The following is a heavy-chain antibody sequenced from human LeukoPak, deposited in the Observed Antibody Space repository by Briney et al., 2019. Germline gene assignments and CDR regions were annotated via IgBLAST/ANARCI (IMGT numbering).Heavy chain of an antibody. CDR2: ISPSGGST. CDR3: ARDSIALLWEPRRWFDP. Sequence: GASVKVSCKAFGYTFTSNYMHWVRQAPGQGPEWMGVISPSGGSTTYAQKFQGRVTMTTDTSTSTAYMELRSLRSDDTAVYYCARDSIALLWEPRRWFDPWGQGTLVTVSS. D-gene: IGHD1-26*01. CDR1: GYTFTSNY. J-gene: IGHJ5*02. V-gene: IGHV1-46*01.